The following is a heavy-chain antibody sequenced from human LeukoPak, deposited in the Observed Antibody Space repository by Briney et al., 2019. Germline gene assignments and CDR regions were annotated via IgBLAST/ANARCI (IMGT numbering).Heavy chain of an antibody. V-gene: IGHV1-8*02. J-gene: IGHJ6*03. CDR1: GYTFTSYY. CDR3: ARGLRPRYYYYYYMDV. CDR2: MNPNSGNT. Sequence: GASVKVSCKASGYTFTSYYMHWVRQATGQGLEWMGWMNPNSGNTGYAQKFQGRVTMTRNTSISTAYMELSSLRSEDTAVYYCARGLRPRYYYYYYMDVWGKGTTVTISS.